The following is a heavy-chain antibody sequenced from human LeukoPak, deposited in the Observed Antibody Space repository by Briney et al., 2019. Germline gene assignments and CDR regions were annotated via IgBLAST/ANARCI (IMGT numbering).Heavy chain of an antibody. V-gene: IGHV1-8*01. J-gene: IGHJ4*02. CDR1: GYTFTSYD. CDR3: ARGGAYYDILTGYYNPLPFDY. D-gene: IGHD3-9*01. Sequence: ASVKVSCKASGYTFTSYDINWVRQATGQGLEWMGWMNPNSGNTGYAQKFQGRVTMTRNTSISTAYMELSSLRSEDTAVYYCARGGAYYDILTGYYNPLPFDYWGQGTLVTVSS. CDR2: MNPNSGNT.